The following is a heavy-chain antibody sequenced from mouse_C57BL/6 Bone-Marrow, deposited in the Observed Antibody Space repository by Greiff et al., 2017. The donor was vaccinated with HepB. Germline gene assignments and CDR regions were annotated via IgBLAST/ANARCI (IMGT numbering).Heavy chain of an antibody. V-gene: IGHV1-81*01. J-gene: IGHJ3*01. CDR3: ASSPFAY. Sequence: VQLQQSGAELARPGASVKLSCKASGYTFTSYGISWVKQRPGQGLEWIGDIYPRSGNTYYNEKFKGKATLTADKSSSTAYMELRSLTSEDSAVYFCASSPFAYWGQGTLVTVSA. CDR2: IYPRSGNT. CDR1: GYTFTSYG.